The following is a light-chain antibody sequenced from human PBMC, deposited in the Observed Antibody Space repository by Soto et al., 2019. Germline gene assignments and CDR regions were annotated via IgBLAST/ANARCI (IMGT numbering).Light chain of an antibody. J-gene: IGLJ2*01. Sequence: QSVLTQPASVSGSPGQSITISCTGTSNDIGGYDYVSWYQQPPGSVPKLMFYDDDQRPSGVSNRFSCSKSGTTASLTIAVLQAEDDAYYYGSSYTSTNNVIFGGGTKLTVL. CDR3: SSYTSTNNVI. CDR1: SNDIGGYDY. V-gene: IGLV2-14*03. CDR2: DDD.